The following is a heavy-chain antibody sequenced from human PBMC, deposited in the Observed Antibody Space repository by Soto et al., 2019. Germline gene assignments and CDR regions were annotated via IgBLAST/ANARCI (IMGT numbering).Heavy chain of an antibody. J-gene: IGHJ4*02. V-gene: IGHV1-3*01. CDR3: ARDVSGYFWSGYLTPVDY. CDR1: GYTFTSYA. Sequence: QVQLVQSGAEVKKPGASVKVSCKASGYTFTSYAMHWVRQAPGQRLEWMGWINAGNGNTKYSQKFQGRVTITRDTSASTDYMELSSLRSEDTAVYYCARDVSGYFWSGYLTPVDYWGQGTLVTVSS. D-gene: IGHD3-3*01. CDR2: INAGNGNT.